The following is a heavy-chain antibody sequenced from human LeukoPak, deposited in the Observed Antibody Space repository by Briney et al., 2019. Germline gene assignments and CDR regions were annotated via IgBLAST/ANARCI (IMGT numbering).Heavy chain of an antibody. J-gene: IGHJ2*01. CDR2: ISGIGGST. CDR3: AKVPRGHYFDL. Sequence: GGSLRLSCAASGFTFSNYAMSWVRQAPGKGLEWVSSISGIGGSTYYADSVKGRFTISRDNSKNTLYLQMNSLRAEDTAVYYCAKVPRGHYFDLWGRGTLVTVSS. V-gene: IGHV3-23*01. CDR1: GFTFSNYA. D-gene: IGHD1-14*01.